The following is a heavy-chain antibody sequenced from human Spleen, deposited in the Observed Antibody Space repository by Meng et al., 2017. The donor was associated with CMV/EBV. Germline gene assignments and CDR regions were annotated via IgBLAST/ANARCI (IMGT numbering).Heavy chain of an antibody. V-gene: IGHV3-23*01. J-gene: IGHJ6*03. CDR1: GLTFSSYG. D-gene: IGHD2-21*01. CDR3: AKYSAVGERLYYFDV. CDR2: IGATAGGT. Sequence: GGSLRLSCAASGLTFSSYGMSWVRQAPGKGLEWVSSIGATAGGTYYADSVKGRFTISRDNAKNTLYLQMNSLRVEDTAVYYCAKYSAVGERLYYFDVWGQGTTVTVSS.